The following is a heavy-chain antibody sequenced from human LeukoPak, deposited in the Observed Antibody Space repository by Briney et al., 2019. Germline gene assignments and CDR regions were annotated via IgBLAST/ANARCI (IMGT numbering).Heavy chain of an antibody. CDR1: GGSFSGYY. CDR2: INHSGST. CDR3: ARGRYYYGSGSYFPHYYYYYGMDV. V-gene: IGHV4-34*01. D-gene: IGHD3-10*01. J-gene: IGHJ6*02. Sequence: SETLSLTCAVYGGSFSGYYWSWIRQPSGKGLEWIGEINHSGSTNYNPSLKSRVTISVDTSKNQFSLKLSSVTAADTAVYYCARGRYYYGSGSYFPHYYYYYGMDVWGQGTTVTVSS.